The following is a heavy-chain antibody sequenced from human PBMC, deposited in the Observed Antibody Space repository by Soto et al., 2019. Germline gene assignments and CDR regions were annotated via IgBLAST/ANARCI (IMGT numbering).Heavy chain of an antibody. CDR1: GGTFSSYA. CDR3: AGPIEAAGTFRYYFDY. J-gene: IGHJ4*02. D-gene: IGHD6-13*01. V-gene: IGHV1-69*01. CDR2: IIPIFGTA. Sequence: QVQLVQSGAEVKKPGSSVKVSCKASGGTFSSYAISWVRQAPGQGLEWMGGIIPIFGTANYAQNFQGSVTITAADSTSTAYMALSSLRSEDTAVYYCAGPIEAAGTFRYYFDYWGQGTLVTVSS.